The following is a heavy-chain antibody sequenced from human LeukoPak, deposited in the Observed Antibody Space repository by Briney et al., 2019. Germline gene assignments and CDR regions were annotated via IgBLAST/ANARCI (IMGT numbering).Heavy chain of an antibody. J-gene: IGHJ5*02. V-gene: IGHV4-34*01. CDR1: GGSFSGYY. D-gene: IGHD6-6*01. CDR2: INHSGST. CDR3: ARVGIAARPKGWFDP. Sequence: SETLSLTCAVYGGSFSGYYWSWIRQPPGKGLEWIGEINHSGSTNYNPSLKSRVTISVDTSKNQFSLKLSSVTAADTAVYYCARVGIAARPKGWFDPWGQGTLVTVSS.